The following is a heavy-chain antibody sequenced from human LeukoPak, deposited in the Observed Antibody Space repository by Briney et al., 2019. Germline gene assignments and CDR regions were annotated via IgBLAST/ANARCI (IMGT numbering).Heavy chain of an antibody. CDR1: GFNFNNYA. CDR3: TNCARAGGYCYYDY. Sequence: GGSLRLSCAASGFNFNNYAMSWVRQAPGEGLEWVSAISGSGDATYYADSVKGRFTISRDNSKNTLYLQVNSLRAEDTAVYYCTNCARAGGYCYYDYWGQGTLVTVSS. V-gene: IGHV3-23*01. D-gene: IGHD2-21*02. J-gene: IGHJ4*02. CDR2: ISGSGDAT.